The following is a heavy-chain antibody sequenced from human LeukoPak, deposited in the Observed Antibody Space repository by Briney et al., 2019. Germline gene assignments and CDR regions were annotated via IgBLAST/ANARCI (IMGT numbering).Heavy chain of an antibody. J-gene: IGHJ4*02. D-gene: IGHD3-10*01. CDR1: GFTFSGAW. V-gene: IGHV3-15*01. CDR2: IKIKVDGQTK. Sequence: KPGGSLRLSFAVSGFTFSGAWMSWGRHPPGKGLEWVGRIKIKVDGQTKDYAAPVKGRFTISRDDSKNMLYLQMNNLKTEDTALYYCITDQRYFFGAGSRGDDWGQGTLVTVSS. CDR3: ITDQRYFFGAGSRGDD.